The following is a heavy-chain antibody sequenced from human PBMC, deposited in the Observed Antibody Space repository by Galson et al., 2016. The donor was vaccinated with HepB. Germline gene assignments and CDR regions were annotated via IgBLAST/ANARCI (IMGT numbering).Heavy chain of an antibody. Sequence: CAISGDSVSSDNVAWNWIRQSPSRGLEWLGRTYYRSKWYNDYGVSVKSRITINPDTSKNQVSLRLNSVTPEETAVYYCARGWAGSGWSVWGQGTTVTVSS. J-gene: IGHJ6*02. CDR1: GDSVSSDNVA. V-gene: IGHV6-1*01. D-gene: IGHD6-19*01. CDR3: ARGWAGSGWSV. CDR2: TYYRSKWYN.